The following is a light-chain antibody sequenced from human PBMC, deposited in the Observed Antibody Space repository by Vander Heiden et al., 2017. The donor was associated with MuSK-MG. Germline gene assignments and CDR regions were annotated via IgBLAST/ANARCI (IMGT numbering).Light chain of an antibody. CDR2: AAS. Sequence: DIQMTQSPSSLSASVGDRVTITCRASQSISSYLNWYQQKPGKAPKLLIYAASSLQSGVPSRFSGSGSGTDFTLTIIRLQPEDFATYYCQQSYGTPWTFGQGTKVEIK. V-gene: IGKV1-39*01. CDR3: QQSYGTPWT. CDR1: QSISSY. J-gene: IGKJ1*01.